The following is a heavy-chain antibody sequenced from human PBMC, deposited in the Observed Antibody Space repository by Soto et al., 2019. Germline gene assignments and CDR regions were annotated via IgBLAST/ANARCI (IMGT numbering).Heavy chain of an antibody. J-gene: IGHJ6*03. V-gene: IGHV3-23*01. CDR2: ISASGGST. CDR1: GFTFSSYA. D-gene: IGHD6-6*01. Sequence: EVQLLESGGDLIQPGGSLRLSCAASGFTFSSYAMCWVRQAPGKGLEGVSSISASGGSTYYADSVKGRFAISRDNSKNTLYLQMNSLRAEDTAVYCAKGGISSEYYYYMDVWGKGTTVTVS. CDR3: AKGGISSEYYYYMDV.